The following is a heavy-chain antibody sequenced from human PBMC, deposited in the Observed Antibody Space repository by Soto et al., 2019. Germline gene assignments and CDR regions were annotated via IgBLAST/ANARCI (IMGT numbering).Heavy chain of an antibody. J-gene: IGHJ6*02. V-gene: IGHV3-23*01. CDR1: VFTFSNYA. CDR3: ASRGRYYGLHV. D-gene: IGHD3-10*01. Sequence: HPVGSLRLSCAASVFTFSNYAMTCVRHSPGKWLEWVSVISDSRGGGRTYYADSVTGRFTIARDNSKNTLYLQMSSLRAEDTAVYYCASRGRYYGLHVWGQATTVTVSS. CDR2: ISDSRGGGRT.